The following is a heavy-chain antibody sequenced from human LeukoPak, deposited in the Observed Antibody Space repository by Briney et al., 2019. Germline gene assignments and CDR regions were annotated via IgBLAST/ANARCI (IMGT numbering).Heavy chain of an antibody. Sequence: GESLRLSCAASGFTFSSHSMNWVRQAPGKGLEWVSSITSSSSYVYYADSVKGRFTISRDNAKNSLYLQMNSLRAEDTAVYYCARDRGSYDWGQGTLVTVSS. CDR3: ARDRGSYD. D-gene: IGHD1-26*01. J-gene: IGHJ4*02. CDR2: ITSSSSYV. CDR1: GFTFSSHS. V-gene: IGHV3-21*01.